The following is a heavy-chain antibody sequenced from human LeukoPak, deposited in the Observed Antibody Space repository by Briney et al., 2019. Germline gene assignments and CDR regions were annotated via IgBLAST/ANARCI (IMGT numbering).Heavy chain of an antibody. V-gene: IGHV1-8*01. CDR1: GYTSTSYD. Sequence: ASVKVSCKASGYTSTSYDINWVRQATGQGLEWMGWMNPNSGNTGYAQKFQGRVTMTRNTSISTAYMELSSLRSGDTAVYYCARGPISSSWKGGFDYWGQGTLVTVSS. D-gene: IGHD6-13*01. J-gene: IGHJ4*02. CDR2: MNPNSGNT. CDR3: ARGPISSSWKGGFDY.